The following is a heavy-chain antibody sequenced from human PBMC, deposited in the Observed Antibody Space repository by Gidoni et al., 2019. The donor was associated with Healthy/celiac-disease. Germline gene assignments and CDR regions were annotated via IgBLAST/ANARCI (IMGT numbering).Heavy chain of an antibody. CDR1: GSTFPGYY. CDR3: GRDGPRIEVAGKQFDY. J-gene: IGHJ4*02. V-gene: IGHV1-2*02. Sequence: QVQLVQSGAEVKKPGDSVSVSCQASGSTFPGYYMHWVRQTPGKGLEWMGWINPNSGGTNYAQKFQGRDTMTRDTSISTAYMKLSRLRSDDTDVYYCGRDGPRIEVAGKQFDYWGQGTLVTV. D-gene: IGHD3-22*01. CDR2: INPNSGGT.